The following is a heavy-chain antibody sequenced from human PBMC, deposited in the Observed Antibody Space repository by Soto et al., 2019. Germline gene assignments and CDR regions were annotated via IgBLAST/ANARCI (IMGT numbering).Heavy chain of an antibody. V-gene: IGHV3-23*01. CDR2: ISGSGGST. J-gene: IGHJ6*03. Sequence: GGSLRLSCAASGFTFSSYAMSWVRQAPGKGLEWVSAISGSGGSTYYADSVKGRFTISRDNSKNTLYLQMNSLRAEDTAVYYCAKGEGCSGGSCYSIYYYYMDVWGKGTTVTVSS. D-gene: IGHD2-15*01. CDR1: GFTFSSYA. CDR3: AKGEGCSGGSCYSIYYYYMDV.